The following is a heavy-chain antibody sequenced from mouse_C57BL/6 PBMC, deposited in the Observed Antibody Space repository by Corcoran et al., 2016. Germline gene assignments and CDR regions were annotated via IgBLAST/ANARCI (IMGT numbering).Heavy chain of an antibody. CDR1: GYTFTDYY. D-gene: IGHD4-1*01. J-gene: IGHJ3*01. V-gene: IGHV1-19*01. CDR2: INPYNGGT. Sequence: EVQLQQSGPVLVKPGASVKMSCKASGYTFTDYYMNGVKQSHGKSLEGIGVINPYNGGTSYNQKFKGKATLTVDKSSSTAYMELNSLTSEDSAVDFCNWDDAYWGQGSLVTVSA. CDR3: NWDDAY.